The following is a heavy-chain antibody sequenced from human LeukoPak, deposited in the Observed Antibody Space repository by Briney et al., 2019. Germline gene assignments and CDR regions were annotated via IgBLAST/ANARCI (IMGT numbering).Heavy chain of an antibody. J-gene: IGHJ6*04. CDR1: GGSFSGYY. D-gene: IGHD4-17*01. CDR3: ARGGAITVTTSYYYYGMDV. V-gene: IGHV4-34*01. CDR2: INHSGST. Sequence: PSETLSLTCAVYGGSFSGYYWSWIRQPPGKGLEWIGEINHSGSTNYNPSLKSRVTISVDTSKNQFSLKLSSVTAADTAVYYCARGGAITVTTSYYYYGMDVWGKGTTVTVSS.